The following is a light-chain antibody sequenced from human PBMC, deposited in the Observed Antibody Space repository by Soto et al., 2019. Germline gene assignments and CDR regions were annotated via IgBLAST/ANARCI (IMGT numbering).Light chain of an antibody. CDR1: SSNIGSNT. CDR3: ATWDDSRNGYV. CDR2: DND. J-gene: IGLJ1*01. V-gene: IGLV1-44*01. Sequence: QSVLTQPPSASGTPGQRVTISASGSSSNIGSNTVSWYQQVPGTAPKLLIYDNDERPSGVPGRFSGSKFGTSASLAISGLQSEDEADYYCATWDDSRNGYVFGPGTKVTVL.